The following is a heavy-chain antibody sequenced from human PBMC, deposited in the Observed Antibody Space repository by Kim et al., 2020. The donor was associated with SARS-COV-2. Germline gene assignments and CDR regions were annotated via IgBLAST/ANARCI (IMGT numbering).Heavy chain of an antibody. CDR1: GYTFTSYA. Sequence: ASVKVSCKASGYTFTSYAMHWVRQAPGQRLEWMGWINAGNGNTKYSQKFQGRVTITRDTSASTAYMELSSLRSEDTAVYYCARAEDSGYAAYYYDSSGSNGHDYWGQGTLVTVSS. D-gene: IGHD3-22*01. J-gene: IGHJ4*02. CDR2: INAGNGNT. CDR3: ARAEDSGYAAYYYDSSGSNGHDY. V-gene: IGHV1-3*01.